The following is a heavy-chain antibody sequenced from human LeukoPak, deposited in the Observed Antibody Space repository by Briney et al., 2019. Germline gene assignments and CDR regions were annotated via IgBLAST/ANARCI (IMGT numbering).Heavy chain of an antibody. CDR1: GFTFSLYD. D-gene: IGHD2-2*01. Sequence: GGSLRLSCAASGFTFSLYDMSWVRQAPGKGLEWVSLISWDGGSTYYADSVKGRFTISRDNSKNSLYLQMNSLRTEDTALYYCAKGTRRYCSSTSCAEDAFDIWGQGTMVTVSS. CDR3: AKGTRRYCSSTSCAEDAFDI. CDR2: ISWDGGST. J-gene: IGHJ3*02. V-gene: IGHV3-43*01.